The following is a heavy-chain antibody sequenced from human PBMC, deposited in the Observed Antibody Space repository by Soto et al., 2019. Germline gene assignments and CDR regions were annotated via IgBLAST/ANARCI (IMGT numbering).Heavy chain of an antibody. J-gene: IGHJ4*02. CDR2: IYYSGST. D-gene: IGHD3-10*01. CDR1: GGSISSSSYY. V-gene: IGHV4-39*01. CDR3: ARQGTIWFGELEPIDY. Sequence: SETLSLTCTVSGGSISSSSYYWGWIRQPPGKGLEWIGGIYYSGSTYYNPSLKSRVTISVDTSKNQFSLKLSSVTAADTAVYYCARQGTIWFGELEPIDYWGQGTLVTVS.